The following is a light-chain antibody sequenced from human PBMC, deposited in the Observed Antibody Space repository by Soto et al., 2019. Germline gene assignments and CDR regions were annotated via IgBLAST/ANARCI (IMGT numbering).Light chain of an antibody. CDR3: QTWGSGIVV. J-gene: IGLJ2*01. CDR1: SGHSNYA. Sequence: QLVLTQSPSASASLGASVKLTCTLSSGHSNYAIAWHQQQPEKGPRYLMKLNSDGSHSKGDAVPDRFSGSSSGAERYLTISRLESEDEADYYCQTWGSGIVVFGGGTKLTVL. V-gene: IGLV4-69*01. CDR2: LNSDGSH.